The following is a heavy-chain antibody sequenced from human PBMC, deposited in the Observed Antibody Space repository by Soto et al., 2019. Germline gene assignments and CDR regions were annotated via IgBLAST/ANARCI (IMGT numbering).Heavy chain of an antibody. V-gene: IGHV3-30*03. CDR1: GFTFNSYA. CDR2: ISHDGNVK. CDR3: ARDPPVRIVRTRYYYGMDV. J-gene: IGHJ6*02. D-gene: IGHD1-26*01. Sequence: GGSLRLSCAVSGFTFNSYALSWVRQAPGKGLEWVATISHDGNVKYYADSVKGRFTISRDNSKNTLYLQMNSLRAEDTAVYYCARDPPVRIVRTRYYYGMDVWGQGTTVTVSS.